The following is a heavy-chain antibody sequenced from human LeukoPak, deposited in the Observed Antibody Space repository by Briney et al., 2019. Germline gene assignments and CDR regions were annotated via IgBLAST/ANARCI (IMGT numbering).Heavy chain of an antibody. CDR1: GFTFSTYG. J-gene: IGHJ3*02. D-gene: IGHD3-22*01. Sequence: GGSLRLSCAASGFTFSTYGMHWVSQAPGKGMEWVAFIRSDGSNKYYADSVKGRFTISRDNSKNTLYLQMKSLRAEDTAVYYCAKVGTYYYDSSGSAGAFDIWGQGTMVTVSS. CDR2: IRSDGSNK. V-gene: IGHV3-30*02. CDR3: AKVGTYYYDSSGSAGAFDI.